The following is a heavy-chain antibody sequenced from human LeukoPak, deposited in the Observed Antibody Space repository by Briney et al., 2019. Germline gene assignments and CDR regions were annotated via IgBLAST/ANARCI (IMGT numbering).Heavy chain of an antibody. CDR2: ISAYNGNT. CDR1: GYTFTSYG. V-gene: IGHV1-18*01. D-gene: IGHD4-11*01. CDR3: ARGVTTLGYYYYYYMDV. Sequence: ASVKVSCKASGYTFTSYGISWVRQAPGQGLEWMGWISAYNGNTNYAQKLQGRVTMTTDTSTSTAYMELRSLRSDDTAVYYCARGVTTLGYYYYYYMDVWGKGTTVTVSS. J-gene: IGHJ6*03.